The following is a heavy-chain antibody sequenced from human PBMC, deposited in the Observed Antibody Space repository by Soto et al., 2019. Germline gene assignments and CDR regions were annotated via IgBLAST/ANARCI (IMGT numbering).Heavy chain of an antibody. CDR1: GFTFSSYA. J-gene: IGHJ4*02. V-gene: IGHV3-30-3*01. D-gene: IGHD4-4*01. CDR3: ARDPTRFETTVTTHFDY. CDR2: ISYDGSNK. Sequence: GGSLRLSCAASGFTFSSYAMHWVRQAPGKGLEWVAVISYDGSNKYYSDSVKGRFTISRDNSKNTLYLQMNSLRAEDTAVYYCARDPTRFETTVTTHFDYWGQGTLVTVSS.